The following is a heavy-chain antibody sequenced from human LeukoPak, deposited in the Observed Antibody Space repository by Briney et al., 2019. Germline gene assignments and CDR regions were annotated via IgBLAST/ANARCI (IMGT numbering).Heavy chain of an antibody. Sequence: GGSLRLSCAASGFTFSDYYMSWIRQAPGKGLEWVSYISSSGSTIYYADSVKGRFTISRDNAKNSLYLQMNSLRAEDTAVYYCARDLKGIYYYDSSGYSTFDYWGQGTLVTVSS. CDR2: ISSSGSTI. D-gene: IGHD3-22*01. J-gene: IGHJ4*02. CDR1: GFTFSDYY. V-gene: IGHV3-11*04. CDR3: ARDLKGIYYYDSSGYSTFDY.